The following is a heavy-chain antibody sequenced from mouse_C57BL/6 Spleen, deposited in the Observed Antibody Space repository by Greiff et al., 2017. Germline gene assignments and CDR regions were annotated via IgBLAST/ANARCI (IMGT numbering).Heavy chain of an antibody. V-gene: IGHV1-50*01. D-gene: IGHD1-1*01. Sequence: VQLQQPGAELVKPGASVKLSCKASGYTFTSYWMQWVKQRPGQGLEWIGEIDPSDSYTNYNQKFKGKATLTVDTSSSPAYMQLSRLTSEDSAVXYCARGGTTVVPYYFDYWGQGTTLTVSS. CDR1: GYTFTSYW. CDR3: ARGGTTVVPYYFDY. J-gene: IGHJ2*01. CDR2: IDPSDSYT.